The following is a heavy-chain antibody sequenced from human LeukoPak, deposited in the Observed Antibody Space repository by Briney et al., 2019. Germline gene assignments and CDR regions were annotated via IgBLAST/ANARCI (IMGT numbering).Heavy chain of an antibody. CDR3: ARAPNWRFDH. Sequence: AGGSLRLSCAASGFILSSIYMNWVRQAPGKGLEWVSVIYSDGTTYYADSVKGRFTISRDDSKNTLYLHMNSLRAEDTAVYYCARAPNWRFDHWGQGTLVTVSS. CDR2: IYSDGTT. J-gene: IGHJ4*02. CDR1: GFILSSIY. D-gene: IGHD1-1*01. V-gene: IGHV3-53*01.